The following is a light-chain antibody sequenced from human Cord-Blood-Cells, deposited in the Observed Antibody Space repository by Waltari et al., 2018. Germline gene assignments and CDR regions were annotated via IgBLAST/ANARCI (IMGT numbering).Light chain of an antibody. Sequence: QSALTQPAPVSGSPGQSTTISCTVTSSHVGGYNSVSWYQPHPGKPPRPMIYEVSNRPTGVSNRVSGSKSGNTASLTLSGLQASDEADYYCSSYTSSSTLVFGTGTKVTVL. J-gene: IGLJ1*01. CDR2: EVS. CDR3: SSYTSSSTLV. V-gene: IGLV2-14*01. CDR1: SSHVGGYNS.